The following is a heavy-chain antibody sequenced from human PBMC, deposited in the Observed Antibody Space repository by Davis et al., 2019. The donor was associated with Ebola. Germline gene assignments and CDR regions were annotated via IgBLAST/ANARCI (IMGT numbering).Heavy chain of an antibody. CDR2: ISGSGGSI. J-gene: IGHJ6*02. CDR1: VITFSSYA. Sequence: GESLKISCADSVITFSSYAMSWVRQAPGKGLEWVSAISGSGGSIYYADSVKGRFTISRDNSKNTLYLQMNILRAEDTAVYYCARDIYPGDYYYYHYGLDVWGQGTTVTVSS. V-gene: IGHV3-23*01. D-gene: IGHD3-3*01. CDR3: ARDIYPGDYYYYHYGLDV.